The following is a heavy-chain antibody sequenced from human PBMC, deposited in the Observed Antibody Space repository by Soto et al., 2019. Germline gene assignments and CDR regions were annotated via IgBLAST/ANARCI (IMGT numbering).Heavy chain of an antibody. CDR2: ISAHNGNT. J-gene: IGHJ4*02. Sequence: QVQLVQSGADVKKPGASVKVSCKASGYTFTNYGFNWVRQAPGQGLEWMGWISAHNGNTKYAPKFQGRVTMTTDTSTTTAYMELRSLSSDDTAVYYCATYSYDSSGYSLGFDYWGQGTLVTVSS. V-gene: IGHV1-18*01. CDR3: ATYSYDSSGYSLGFDY. CDR1: GYTFTNYG. D-gene: IGHD3-22*01.